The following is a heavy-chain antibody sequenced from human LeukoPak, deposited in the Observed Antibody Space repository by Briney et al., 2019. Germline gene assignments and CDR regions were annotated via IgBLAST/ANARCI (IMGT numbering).Heavy chain of an antibody. D-gene: IGHD3-22*01. V-gene: IGHV4-59*08. Sequence: SETLSLTCTVSGGSISSYYWSWIRQPPGKGLEWIGYIYYSGSTNYNPSLKSRVTISVDTSKNQFSLKLSSVTAADTAVYYCARANPLYYYDSSGYSLGAFDIWGQGTTVTVSS. CDR2: IYYSGST. CDR1: GGSISSYY. J-gene: IGHJ3*02. CDR3: ARANPLYYYDSSGYSLGAFDI.